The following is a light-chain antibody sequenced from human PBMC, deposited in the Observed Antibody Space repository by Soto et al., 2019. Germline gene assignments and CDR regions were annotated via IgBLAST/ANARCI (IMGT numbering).Light chain of an antibody. CDR1: SSDVGGYNY. J-gene: IGLJ3*02. CDR3: SSYSSSSTRV. CDR2: EVS. V-gene: IGLV2-14*01. Sequence: QSALTQPASVSGSPGQSITISCTGTSSDVGGYNYVSWYQQHPGKAPKLMIYEVSNRPSGVSNRFSGSKSGNTASLTISGLLTADEADYYCSSYSSSSTRVFGGGTKLTVL.